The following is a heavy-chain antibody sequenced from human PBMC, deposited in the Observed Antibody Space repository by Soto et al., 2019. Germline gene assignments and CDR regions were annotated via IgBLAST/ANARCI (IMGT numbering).Heavy chain of an antibody. J-gene: IGHJ4*01. CDR3: ARYLRGSGDYAFDY. CDR1: SGSITSIKW. V-gene: IGHV4-4*02. CDR2: VSHSGST. D-gene: IGHD4-17*01. Sequence: KPSEALSLTCAVSSGSITSIKWGSWVRQPPGKGLEWIGEVSHSGSTNYIPSLKSRVTISVDTSRNQFSLKLSSVTAADTAVYYCARYLRGSGDYAFDYWGRGTLVPVSS.